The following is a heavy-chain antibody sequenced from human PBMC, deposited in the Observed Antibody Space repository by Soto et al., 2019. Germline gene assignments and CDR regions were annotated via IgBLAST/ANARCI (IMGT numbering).Heavy chain of an antibody. CDR1: GGTFSSYA. CDR3: ARPYRSSGLGMDV. Sequence: SVKVSCKASGGTFSSYAISWVRQAPGQGLEWMGGIIPIFGTANYAQKFQGRVTITADESTSTAYTELSSLRSEDTAVYYCARPYRSSGLGMDVWGQGTTVTVSS. D-gene: IGHD6-6*01. J-gene: IGHJ6*02. CDR2: IIPIFGTA. V-gene: IGHV1-69*13.